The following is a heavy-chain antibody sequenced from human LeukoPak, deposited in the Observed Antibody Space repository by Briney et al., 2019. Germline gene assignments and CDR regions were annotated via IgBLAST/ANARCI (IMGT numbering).Heavy chain of an antibody. V-gene: IGHV3-48*02. CDR1: GFTFSSYS. CDR3: AGDYSRGGRDHY. CDR2: ISIGSDYI. Sequence: GGSLRLSCAASGFTFSSYSMNWVRQAPGKGLDWVSFISIGSDYIDYADSVKGRFTISRDNAKNSLYLEMSSLRDDDTAVYYCAGDYSRGGRDHYWGQGTLVTVSS. D-gene: IGHD4-11*01. J-gene: IGHJ4*02.